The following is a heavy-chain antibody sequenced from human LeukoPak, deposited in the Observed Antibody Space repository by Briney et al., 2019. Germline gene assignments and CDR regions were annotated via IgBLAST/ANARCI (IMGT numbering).Heavy chain of an antibody. V-gene: IGHV1-2*02. J-gene: IGHJ4*02. CDR3: ARVRGSNPYYYDSSGYLGPYFDY. CDR1: GYTFTGYY. Sequence: GASVKVSCKASGYTFTGYYMHWVRQAPGQGLEWMGWINPNSGGTNYAQKFQGRVTMTRDTSISTAYMELSRLRSDDTAVYYCARVRGSNPYYYDSSGYLGPYFDYWGQGTLVTVSS. CDR2: INPNSGGT. D-gene: IGHD3-22*01.